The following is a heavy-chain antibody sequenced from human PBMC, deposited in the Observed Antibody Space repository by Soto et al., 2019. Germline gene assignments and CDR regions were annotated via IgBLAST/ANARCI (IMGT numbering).Heavy chain of an antibody. D-gene: IGHD6-6*01. CDR1: SGSFSGYY. V-gene: IGHV4-34*01. CDR2: ISQSGNT. J-gene: IGHJ4*02. CDR3: ARAPKVRGSSQRRPDF. Sequence: NPSETLSLTCSIYSGSFSGYYWSWIRQPPGKGLEWIGEISQSGNTNYSPSLKSRVSISIDTSKKQFSLNLASVSAADTAVYDCARAPKVRGSSQRRPDFCGQGTLVTVYS.